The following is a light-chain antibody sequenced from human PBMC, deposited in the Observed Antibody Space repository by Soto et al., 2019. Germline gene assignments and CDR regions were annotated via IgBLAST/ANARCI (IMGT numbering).Light chain of an antibody. CDR1: QGITSY. CDR3: QHLNSYPLT. J-gene: IGKJ4*01. CDR2: SAS. Sequence: DIQLTQSPSFLSASVGDRVTMTCRASQGITSYLAWYQRKPGKAPKLLIYSASTLQSGVPSRFSGSGSGTEFTLTISSLQPEDFATYYCQHLNSYPLTFGGGTKVEIK. V-gene: IGKV1-9*01.